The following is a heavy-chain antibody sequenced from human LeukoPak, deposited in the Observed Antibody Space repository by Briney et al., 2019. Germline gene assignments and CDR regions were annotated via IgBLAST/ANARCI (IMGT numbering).Heavy chain of an antibody. V-gene: IGHV4-59*01. CDR3: ARVYGSGSYYFP. CDR1: GGSISSYY. D-gene: IGHD3-10*01. J-gene: IGHJ5*02. Sequence: PSETLSLTCTVSGGSISSYYWSWIRQPPGKGLGWIGYIYYSGSTNYNPSLKSRVTISVDTSKNQFSLKLSSVTAADTAVYYCARVYGSGSYYFPWGQGTLVTVSS. CDR2: IYYSGST.